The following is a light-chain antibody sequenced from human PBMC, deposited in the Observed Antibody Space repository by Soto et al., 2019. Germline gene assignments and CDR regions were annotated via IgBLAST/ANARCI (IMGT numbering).Light chain of an antibody. CDR3: HQYTQWPRT. CDR2: GAS. V-gene: IGKV3-15*01. Sequence: EIMMTQSPATLSVSPGGRATLSCRASQSVKSNLAWYQQKPGQAPRLLIHGASTRATGIPARFSGSGSGTKFTLIISSLQSEDFAVYYCHQYTQWPRTFGQGTKVDIK. CDR1: QSVKSN. J-gene: IGKJ1*01.